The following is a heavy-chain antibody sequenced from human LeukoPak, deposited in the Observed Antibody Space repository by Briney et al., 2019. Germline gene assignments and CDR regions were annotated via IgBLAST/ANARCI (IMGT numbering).Heavy chain of an antibody. CDR1: GFTFSSYS. CDR3: ARISVPAAPFDY. Sequence: GGSLRLSCAASGFTFSSYSMNWVRQDPGKGLEWVSSISSSSSYIYYADSVKGRFTISRDNAKNSLYLQMNSLRAEDTAVYYCARISVPAAPFDYWGQGTLVTVSS. J-gene: IGHJ4*02. CDR2: ISSSSSYI. V-gene: IGHV3-21*01. D-gene: IGHD2-2*01.